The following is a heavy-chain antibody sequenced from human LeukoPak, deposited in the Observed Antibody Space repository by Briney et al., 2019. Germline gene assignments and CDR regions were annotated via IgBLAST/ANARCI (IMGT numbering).Heavy chain of an antibody. Sequence: GGSLRLSCAASGFTFSSYSMNWVRQAPGKGLEWVSSISSSSSYIYYADSVKGRFTISRDNAKNSLYLQMNSLRAEDTAVYYCARDCSRGSSCGTFDYWGQGTLVTVSS. J-gene: IGHJ4*02. CDR2: ISSSSSYI. D-gene: IGHD6-6*01. V-gene: IGHV3-21*01. CDR3: ARDCSRGSSCGTFDY. CDR1: GFTFSSYS.